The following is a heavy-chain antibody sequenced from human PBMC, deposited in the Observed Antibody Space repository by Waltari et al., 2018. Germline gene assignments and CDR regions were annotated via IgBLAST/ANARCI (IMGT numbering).Heavy chain of an antibody. CDR1: GGTFSSYA. J-gene: IGHJ4*02. CDR2: IIPILGTA. D-gene: IGHD6-19*01. CDR3: AREGAVAGYFDY. Sequence: QVQLVQSGAEVKKPGSSVKVSCKASGGTFSSYAISWVRQAPGPGLEWMGWIIPILGTANYAEKCQGRVTISAYESTSTAYMELSSLRSEDTAVYYCAREGAVAGYFDYWGQGTLVTVSS. V-gene: IGHV1-69*12.